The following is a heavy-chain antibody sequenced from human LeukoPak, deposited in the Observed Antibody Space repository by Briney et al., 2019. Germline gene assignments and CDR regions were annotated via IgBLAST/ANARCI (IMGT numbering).Heavy chain of an antibody. CDR1: GGSISSYY. D-gene: IGHD6-19*01. V-gene: IGHV4-4*07. Sequence: SETLSLTCTVSGGSISSYYWSWIPQPAGKGLEWIGRIYTSGSTNYNPSLKSRVTMSVDTSKNQFSLKLSSVTAADTAVYYCARGLVSGPVPWWCFDLWGRGTLVTVSS. J-gene: IGHJ2*01. CDR2: IYTSGST. CDR3: ARGLVSGPVPWWCFDL.